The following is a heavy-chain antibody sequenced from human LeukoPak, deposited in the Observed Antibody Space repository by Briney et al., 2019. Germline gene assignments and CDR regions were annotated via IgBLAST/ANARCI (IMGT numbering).Heavy chain of an antibody. V-gene: IGHV3-74*01. CDR1: SLTFTTSS. CDR2: LNRDGRSI. CDR3: AKESSTWRQAETLFAS. D-gene: IGHD6-13*01. J-gene: IGHJ4*02. Sequence: GGSRRLSCPASSLTFTTSSMHWVRLAAGEWLVCVSRLNRDGRSINYADFVKGRYIISRDNAKNTLYLQMNSLRVEDTAVYYCAKESSTWRQAETLFASWGQGILATVSS.